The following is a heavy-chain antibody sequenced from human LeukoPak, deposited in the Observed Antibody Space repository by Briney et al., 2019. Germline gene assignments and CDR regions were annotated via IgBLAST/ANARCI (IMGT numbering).Heavy chain of an antibody. J-gene: IGHJ5*02. CDR3: ARDNVWFGEWWTARTYPNWFDP. Sequence: GGSLRLSCAASGFTFSSYWMSWVRQAPGKGLEWVANIKQDGSGKYYVDSVKGRFTISRDNAKNSLYLQMNSLRAEDTAVYYCARDNVWFGEWWTARTYPNWFDPWGQGTLVTVSS. CDR2: IKQDGSGK. V-gene: IGHV3-7*01. D-gene: IGHD3-10*01. CDR1: GFTFSSYW.